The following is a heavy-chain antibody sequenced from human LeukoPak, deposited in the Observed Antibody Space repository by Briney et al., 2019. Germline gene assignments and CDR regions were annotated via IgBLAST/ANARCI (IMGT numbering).Heavy chain of an antibody. CDR1: GGSFSGYY. V-gene: IGHV4-34*01. CDR3: ARGARIRYSTQYYYYYYGMDV. J-gene: IGHJ6*02. CDR2: INHSGST. D-gene: IGHD4-11*01. Sequence: SETLSLTCAVYGGSFSGYYWSWIRQPPGKGLEWIGEINHSGSTNYNPSLKSRVTISVDTSKNQSSLKLSSVTAADPAVYYCARGARIRYSTQYYYYYYGMDVWGQGTTVTVSS.